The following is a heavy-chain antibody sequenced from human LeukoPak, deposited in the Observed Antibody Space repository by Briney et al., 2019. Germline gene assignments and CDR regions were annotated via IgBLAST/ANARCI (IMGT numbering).Heavy chain of an antibody. V-gene: IGHV1-2*02. J-gene: IGHJ4*02. D-gene: IGHD4-17*01. Sequence: ASVKVSCKASGYTFTGYYMHWVRQAPGQGLEWMGWINPNSGGTNYAQKFQGRVTMTRDTSISTAYMELSRLRSDDTAVYYCARGAEDYGDYDPPSYWGQGTLVTVSS. CDR3: ARGAEDYGDYDPPSY. CDR2: INPNSGGT. CDR1: GYTFTGYY.